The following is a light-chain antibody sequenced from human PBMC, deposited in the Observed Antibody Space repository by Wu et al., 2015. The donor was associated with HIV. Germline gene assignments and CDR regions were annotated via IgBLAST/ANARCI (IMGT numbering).Light chain of an antibody. V-gene: IGKV1-27*01. CDR3: QQSYSTQYS. CDR1: QGINNF. J-gene: IGKJ2*03. CDR2: LAS. Sequence: DIQMTQSPSSLSASVGDKVTITCRASQGINNFLAWYQQKPGKAPQLLIYLASTLQSGVPSRFSGSGSGTDFTLTISSLQPEDVATYYCQQSYSTQYSFGQGTKLESK.